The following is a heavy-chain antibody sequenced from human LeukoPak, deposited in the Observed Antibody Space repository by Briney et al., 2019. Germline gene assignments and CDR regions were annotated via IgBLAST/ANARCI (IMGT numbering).Heavy chain of an antibody. D-gene: IGHD6-13*01. CDR3: ASEDSSSWLPSFDC. CDR2: INPNSGGT. J-gene: IGHJ4*02. V-gene: IGHV1-2*02. CDR1: GYTFTRYY. Sequence: ASVKVSCMASGYTFTRYYMHWVRQAPGQGLEWMGWINPNSGGTNYAQKFQGRGTMTRDTSISTAYMELSRLRSDDTAVYYCASEDSSSWLPSFDCWGQGTLVTVSS.